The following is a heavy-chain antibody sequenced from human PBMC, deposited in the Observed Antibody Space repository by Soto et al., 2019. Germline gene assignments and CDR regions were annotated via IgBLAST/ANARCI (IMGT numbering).Heavy chain of an antibody. V-gene: IGHV4-59*08. D-gene: IGHD3-10*01. CDR1: GGSISSYY. CDR2: IYYSGST. CDR3: ARHNYGSGSTSVDY. Sequence: QVQLQESGPGLVKPSETLSLTCTVSGGSISSYYWSWIRQPPGKGLEWIGYIYYSGSTNYNPSLKSRVTISVDTSKNQFSLKLNSMTAADTAVYYCARHNYGSGSTSVDYWGQGTLVTVSS. J-gene: IGHJ4*02.